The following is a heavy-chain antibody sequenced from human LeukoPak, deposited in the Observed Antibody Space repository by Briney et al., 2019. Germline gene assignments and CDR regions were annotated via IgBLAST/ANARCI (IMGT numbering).Heavy chain of an antibody. J-gene: IGHJ4*02. CDR3: ARMEYSTSSYDF. D-gene: IGHD6-13*01. CDR2: VYYSGSA. CDR1: GGSISTHY. Sequence: SETLSLTCSVSGGSISTHYWSWIRPPPGEGLAWLGYVYYSGSASYNPSLKSRVTMSVDTSKNQFSLKVNSVTAADTAVYFCARMEYSTSSYDFWGPGTLVTVSS. V-gene: IGHV4-59*11.